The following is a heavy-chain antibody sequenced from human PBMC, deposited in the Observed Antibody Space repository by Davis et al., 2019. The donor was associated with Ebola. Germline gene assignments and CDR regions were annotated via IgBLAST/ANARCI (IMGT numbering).Heavy chain of an antibody. CDR3: AKGSTVVVVAATPDY. CDR2: LGTSADT. D-gene: IGHD2-15*01. V-gene: IGHV3-23*01. Sequence: PGGSLRLSCAASGFIFRRYVMSWVRQAPGKGLEWVSTLGTSADTYYADSVKGRFTISRDNSKNTLYLQMNSLRAEDTAVYYCAKGSTVVVVAATPDYWGQGTLVTVSS. CDR1: GFIFRRYV. J-gene: IGHJ4*02.